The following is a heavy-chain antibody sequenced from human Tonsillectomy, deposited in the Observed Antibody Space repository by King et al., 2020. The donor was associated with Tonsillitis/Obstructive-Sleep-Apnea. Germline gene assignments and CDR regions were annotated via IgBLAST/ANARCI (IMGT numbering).Heavy chain of an antibody. CDR3: ARNQHTAMVTYYYYYMDV. Sequence: QLVQSGAEVKKPGESLKISCKGSGYSFTSYWIGWVRQMPGKGLEWMGIIYPGDSDTRYSPSFQGQVTISADKSISTAYLQWSSLKASDTAMYYCARNQHTAMVTYYYYYMDVWGKGTTVTVSS. CDR2: IYPGDSDT. D-gene: IGHD5-18*01. CDR1: GYSFTSYW. V-gene: IGHV5-51*01. J-gene: IGHJ6*03.